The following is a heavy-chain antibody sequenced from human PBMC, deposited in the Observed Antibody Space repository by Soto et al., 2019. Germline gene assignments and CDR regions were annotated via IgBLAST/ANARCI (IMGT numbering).Heavy chain of an antibody. Sequence: GDSLKIACTGSGYLFRTYWIACVRHMPGKGLEWMGIIYPGDSDTRYSPSFQGQVTISADTSTKTAYLQWSSLKASDTAIYYCARLPQFIWFGALTYRAYYFNYWGPGTLVTVSS. V-gene: IGHV5-51*01. CDR1: GYLFRTYW. CDR2: IYPGDSDT. CDR3: ARLPQFIWFGALTYRAYYFNY. J-gene: IGHJ4*02. D-gene: IGHD3-10*01.